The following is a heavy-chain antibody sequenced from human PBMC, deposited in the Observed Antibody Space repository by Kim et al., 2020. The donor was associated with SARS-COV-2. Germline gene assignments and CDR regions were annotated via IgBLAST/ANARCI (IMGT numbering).Heavy chain of an antibody. V-gene: IGHV3-30*03. CDR1: GFTFSSYG. CDR3: ARDGEGDGYKFDY. Sequence: GGSLRLSCAASGFTFSSYGMHWVRQTPGKGLEWVAVISYDGSNKYYADSVKGRFTISRDNSKNTLYLQMNSLRAEDTAVYFCARDGEGDGYKFDYWGQGTLVTVSS. J-gene: IGHJ4*02. CDR2: ISYDGSNK. D-gene: IGHD5-12*01.